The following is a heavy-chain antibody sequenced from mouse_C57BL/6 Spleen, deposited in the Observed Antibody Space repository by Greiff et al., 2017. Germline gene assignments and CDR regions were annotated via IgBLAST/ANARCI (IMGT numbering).Heavy chain of an antibody. CDR2: INPNYGTT. V-gene: IGHV1-39*01. CDR3: ASGGVVFDY. J-gene: IGHJ2*01. Sequence: VQLQQSGPELVKPGASVKISCKASGYSFTYYNMHWVKQSPGQSLEWIGVINPNYGTTSYNQKFKGKATLTVDQSSSTAYMQLNSLTSEDSAVYYYASGGVVFDYWGQGTTLTVSS. CDR1: GYSFTYYN.